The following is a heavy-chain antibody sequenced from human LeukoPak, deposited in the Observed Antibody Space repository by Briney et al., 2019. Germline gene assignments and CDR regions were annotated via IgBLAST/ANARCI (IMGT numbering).Heavy chain of an antibody. Sequence: ASVKVSCKASGYTFTGYYMHWVRQAPGQGLEWMEWINPNSGGTNYAQKFQGRVTMTRDTSISTAYMELSRLRSDDTAVYYCARDRGSSWYFGYYYYMDVWGKGTTVTISS. J-gene: IGHJ6*03. CDR2: INPNSGGT. D-gene: IGHD6-13*01. CDR1: GYTFTGYY. V-gene: IGHV1-2*02. CDR3: ARDRGSSWYFGYYYYMDV.